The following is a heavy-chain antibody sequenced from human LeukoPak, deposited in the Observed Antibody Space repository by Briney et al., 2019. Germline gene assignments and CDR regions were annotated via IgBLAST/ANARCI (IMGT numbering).Heavy chain of an antibody. CDR1: GFTFGDYS. J-gene: IGHJ4*02. Sequence: GGSLRLSCTASGFTFGDYSMSWVRQAPGKGLEWVSVIYSGGSTYYADSVKGRFTISRDNSKNTLYLQMNSLRAEDTAVYYCARDAGNFDYWGQGTLVTVSS. V-gene: IGHV3-53*01. CDR2: IYSGGST. CDR3: ARDAGNFDY. D-gene: IGHD3-10*01.